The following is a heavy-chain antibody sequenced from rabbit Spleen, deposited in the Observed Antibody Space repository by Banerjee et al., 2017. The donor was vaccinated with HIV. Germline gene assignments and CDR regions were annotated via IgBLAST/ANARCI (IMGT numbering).Heavy chain of an antibody. CDR2: IAGSSSGFS. CDR3: ARDTSSSFSSYGMDL. J-gene: IGHJ6*01. V-gene: IGHV1S40*01. D-gene: IGHD1-1*01. Sequence: QSLEESVGDLVKPGASLTLTCTASGFSFSSSDYMCWVRQAPGKGLEWISCIAGSSSGFSYSATWAKGRFTCSKTSSTTVALQMTSLTVADTATYFCARDTSSSFSSYGMDLWGPGTLVSVS. CDR1: GFSFSSSDY.